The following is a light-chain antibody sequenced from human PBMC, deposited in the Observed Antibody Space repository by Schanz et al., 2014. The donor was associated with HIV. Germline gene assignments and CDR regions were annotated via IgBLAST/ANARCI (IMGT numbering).Light chain of an antibody. J-gene: IGLJ3*02. Sequence: QAVVTQEPSLTVSPGGTVTLTCGSSTGAVTSGHYPYWFQQKPGQAPRTLISDTSNKHSWTPARFSGSLLRGKAALTLSGVQPEDEAEYYCLLYYGGAWVFGGGTKLTVL. CDR3: LLYYGGAWV. CDR2: DTS. V-gene: IGLV7-46*01. CDR1: TGAVTSGHY.